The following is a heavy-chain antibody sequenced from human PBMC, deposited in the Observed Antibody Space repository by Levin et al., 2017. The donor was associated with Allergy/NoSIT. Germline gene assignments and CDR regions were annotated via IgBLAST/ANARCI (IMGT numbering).Heavy chain of an antibody. CDR3: ARAWSGYSSSATDVLPL. Sequence: GESLKISCAASGFTFSSYAMHWVRQAPGKGLEWVAFISYDGSNKYYADSVKGRFTISRDNSKNTLYLQMNSLRAEDTAVYYCARAWSGYSSSATDVLPLWGQGTLVTVSS. V-gene: IGHV3-30-3*01. J-gene: IGHJ4*02. CDR1: GFTFSSYA. D-gene: IGHD3-3*01. CDR2: ISYDGSNK.